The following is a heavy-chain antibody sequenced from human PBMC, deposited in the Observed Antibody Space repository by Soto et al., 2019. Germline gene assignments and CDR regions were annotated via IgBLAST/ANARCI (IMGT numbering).Heavy chain of an antibody. CDR3: ARDKNTYSSGWPDVY. Sequence: QVQLVQSGAEVKKPGASVTVSCKASGYTFTSYGISWVRQAPGQGLEWMGWISAYNGNTNYAQKLQGRVTMTTDTSTSTAYMELRSLRSDDTAVYYCARDKNTYSSGWPDVYWGQGTLVTVSS. CDR1: GYTFTSYG. D-gene: IGHD6-19*01. V-gene: IGHV1-18*01. J-gene: IGHJ4*02. CDR2: ISAYNGNT.